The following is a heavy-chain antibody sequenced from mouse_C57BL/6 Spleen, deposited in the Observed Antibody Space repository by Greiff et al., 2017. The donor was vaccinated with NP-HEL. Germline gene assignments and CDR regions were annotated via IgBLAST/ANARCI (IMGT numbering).Heavy chain of an antibody. CDR2: IDPSDSET. D-gene: IGHD1-1*01. Sequence: QVQLQQPGAELVRPGSSVKLSCKASGYTFTSYWMHWVKQRPIQGLEWIGNIDPSDSETHYNQKFKDKATLTVDKSSSTAYMQLSSLTSEDSAVYYCARHGSSSPYAMDYWGQGTSVTVSS. J-gene: IGHJ4*01. V-gene: IGHV1-52*01. CDR3: ARHGSSSPYAMDY. CDR1: GYTFTSYW.